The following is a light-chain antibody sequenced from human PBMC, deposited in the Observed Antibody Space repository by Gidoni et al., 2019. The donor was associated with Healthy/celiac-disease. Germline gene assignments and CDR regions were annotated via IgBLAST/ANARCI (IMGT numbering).Light chain of an antibody. CDR2: EGS. CDR1: SSDVGSYNL. CDR3: CSYAGSSTFA. Sequence: QSALTQPASVSGSPGQSITISCTGTSSDVGSYNLVSWYQQHPGKAPKLMIYEGSKRPSGVSNRFSGSKSGNPASLTISGLQAEDEADYYCCSYAGSSTFAFGGGTKLTVL. J-gene: IGLJ2*01. V-gene: IGLV2-23*03.